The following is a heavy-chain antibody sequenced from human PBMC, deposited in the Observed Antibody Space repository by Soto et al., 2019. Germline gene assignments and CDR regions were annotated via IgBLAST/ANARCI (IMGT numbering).Heavy chain of an antibody. CDR3: ASAMATVTTRNYYYYYYMDV. D-gene: IGHD4-4*01. Sequence: ASVKVSCKASGYTFTSYYMHWVRQAPGQGLEWMGIINPSGGSTSYAQKFQGRVTMTRDTSTSTVYMELSSLRSEDTAVYYCASAMATVTTRNYYYYYYMDVWGKGTTVTVSS. CDR1: GYTFTSYY. V-gene: IGHV1-46*03. J-gene: IGHJ6*03. CDR2: INPSGGST.